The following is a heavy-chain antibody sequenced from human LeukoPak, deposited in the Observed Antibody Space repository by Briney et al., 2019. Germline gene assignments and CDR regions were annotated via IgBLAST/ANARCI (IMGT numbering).Heavy chain of an antibody. J-gene: IGHJ1*01. CDR2: IYYSGST. CDR3: ARLGGSYFQYFQH. Sequence: RPSETLSLTCAVSGGSISSYYWSWIRQPPGKGLEWIGYIYYSGSTNYNPSLKSRVTISVDTSKNQFSLKLSSVTAADTAVYYCARLGGSYFQYFQHWGQGTLVTVSS. D-gene: IGHD1-26*01. CDR1: GGSISSYY. V-gene: IGHV4-59*08.